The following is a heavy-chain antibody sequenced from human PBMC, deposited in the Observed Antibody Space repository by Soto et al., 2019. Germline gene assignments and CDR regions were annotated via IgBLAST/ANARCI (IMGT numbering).Heavy chain of an antibody. V-gene: IGHV1-3*01. Sequence: KFQGRVTITRDTSASTAYMELSSLRSEDTAVYYCARDKYSYGYSTFDYWGQGTLVTVYS. CDR3: ARDKYSYGYSTFDY. J-gene: IGHJ4*02. D-gene: IGHD5-18*01.